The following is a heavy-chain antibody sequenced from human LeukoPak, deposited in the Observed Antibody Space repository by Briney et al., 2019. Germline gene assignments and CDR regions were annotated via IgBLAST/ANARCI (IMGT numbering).Heavy chain of an antibody. V-gene: IGHV3-48*01. CDR2: ISSSSSTI. CDR1: GFTFSTCA. Sequence: GGSLRLSCAASGFTFSTCAMSWVRQAPGKGLEWVSYISSSSSTIYYADSVKGRFTISRDNAKNSLYLQMNSLRAEDTAVYYCARAPWSGYYPNHFDYWGQGTLVTVSS. D-gene: IGHD3-3*01. J-gene: IGHJ4*02. CDR3: ARAPWSGYYPNHFDY.